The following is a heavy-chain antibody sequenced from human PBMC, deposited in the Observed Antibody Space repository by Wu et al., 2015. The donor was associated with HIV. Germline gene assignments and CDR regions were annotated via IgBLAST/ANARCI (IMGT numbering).Heavy chain of an antibody. V-gene: IGHV1-18*01. CDR2: ISANNGDT. CDR3: AREGVDAFHP. D-gene: IGHD5-12*01. Sequence: QVQLVQSGGEVKKVGASVKVSCKASGYSFTHYGIAWVRQAPGQGLEWMGWISANNGDTSYAQKFQGRVTVTTDTSTTTSYMELRSLKSDDTAIYYCAREGVDAFHPWGQGTLVTVSS. CDR1: GYSFTHYG. J-gene: IGHJ5*02.